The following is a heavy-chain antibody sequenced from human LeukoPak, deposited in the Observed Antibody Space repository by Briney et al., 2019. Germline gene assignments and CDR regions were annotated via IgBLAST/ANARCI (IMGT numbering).Heavy chain of an antibody. J-gene: IGHJ4*02. CDR3: RDPFDY. V-gene: IGHV3-23*01. CDR2: ISGSGGST. D-gene: IGHD2/OR15-2a*01. Sequence: GGSLRLSCAASGFTFSSYGMHWVRQAPGKGLEWVSAISGSGGSTYYADSVKGRFTISRDISKNTLYLQMNSLRAEDTAMYYCRDPFDYWGQGTLVTVSS. CDR1: GFTFSSYG.